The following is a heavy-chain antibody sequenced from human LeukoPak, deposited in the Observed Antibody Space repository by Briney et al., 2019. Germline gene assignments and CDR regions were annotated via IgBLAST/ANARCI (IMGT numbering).Heavy chain of an antibody. CDR3: TRELWFGELLPKGDYFDY. V-gene: IGHV3-49*04. D-gene: IGHD3-10*01. Sequence: SLRLSCTASGFTFGDYAMSWVRQAPGKGLEWLGFIRSKAYGGTTEYAASVKGRFTISRDDSKSIAYLQMNSLKTEDTAVYYSTRELWFGELLPKGDYFDYWGQGTLVTVSS. J-gene: IGHJ4*02. CDR1: GFTFGDYA. CDR2: IRSKAYGGTT.